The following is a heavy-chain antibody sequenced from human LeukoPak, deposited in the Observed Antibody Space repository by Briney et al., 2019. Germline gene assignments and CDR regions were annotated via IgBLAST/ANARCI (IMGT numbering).Heavy chain of an antibody. Sequence: PGGSLRLSCAASGFTFSSYAMSWVRQAPGKGLEWVSAISGSGGSTYYADSVKGRFTISRDNSKNTLYLQMNSLRAEDTAVYYCATEYYDSSGYWVWSFDYWGQGTLVTVSS. V-gene: IGHV3-23*01. CDR3: ATEYYDSSGYWVWSFDY. CDR2: ISGSGGST. D-gene: IGHD3-22*01. CDR1: GFTFSSYA. J-gene: IGHJ4*02.